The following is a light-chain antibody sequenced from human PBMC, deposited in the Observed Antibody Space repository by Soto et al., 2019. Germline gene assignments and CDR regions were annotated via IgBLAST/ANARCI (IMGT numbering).Light chain of an antibody. CDR3: QQYDNWPPRT. CDR2: DAS. V-gene: IGKV3-15*01. Sequence: EIVMTRSPATLSVSPGERATLSCSASQSVSRNLAWFQQKPGQAPRLLIYDASTRATGIPARFSGSGSGTEFTLTISSLQSEEFAVYYCQQYDNWPPRTFGQGTKVDLK. J-gene: IGKJ1*01. CDR1: QSVSRN.